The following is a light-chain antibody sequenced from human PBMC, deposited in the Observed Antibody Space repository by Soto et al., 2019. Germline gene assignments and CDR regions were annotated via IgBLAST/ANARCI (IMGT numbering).Light chain of an antibody. J-gene: IGKJ1*01. CDR2: GAS. Sequence: EIVLTPSPGTLSLSPVERATLSCLASQSVSNIYLGWYQQKPGQAPRLLIYGASTRATGSPDRFSASGSATEFTLTISSLLSEDFAVYYCQQYNDWPRTFGQGTKGDIK. V-gene: IGKV3-15*01. CDR1: QSVSNI. CDR3: QQYNDWPRT.